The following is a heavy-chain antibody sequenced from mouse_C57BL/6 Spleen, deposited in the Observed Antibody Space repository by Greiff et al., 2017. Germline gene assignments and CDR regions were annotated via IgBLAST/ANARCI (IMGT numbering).Heavy chain of an antibody. D-gene: IGHD1-1*01. CDR3: ASWDYYGSSSFAY. CDR1: GYSITSGYY. J-gene: IGHJ3*01. Sequence: DVQLQESGPGLVKPSQSLSLTCSVTGYSITSGYYWNWIRQFPGNKLEWMGYISYDGSNNYNPSLKNRISITRDTSKNQFFLKLNSVTTEDTATYYCASWDYYGSSSFAYWGQRTLVTVSA. CDR2: ISYDGSN. V-gene: IGHV3-6*01.